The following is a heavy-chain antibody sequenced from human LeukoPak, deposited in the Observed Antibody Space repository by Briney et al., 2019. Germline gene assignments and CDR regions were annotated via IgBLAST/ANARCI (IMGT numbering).Heavy chain of an antibody. Sequence: GALRLSWAASGFNFRSYAMDWGRQAPGKGLEGGAVISYDGSNKYYADSVKGRFTISRDNSKNTLYLQMNSLRAEDTAVYYCARDIAVAGTSLDYWGQGTLVTVSS. CDR2: ISYDGSNK. CDR1: GFNFRSYA. V-gene: IGHV3-30*04. J-gene: IGHJ4*02. CDR3: ARDIAVAGTSLDY. D-gene: IGHD6-19*01.